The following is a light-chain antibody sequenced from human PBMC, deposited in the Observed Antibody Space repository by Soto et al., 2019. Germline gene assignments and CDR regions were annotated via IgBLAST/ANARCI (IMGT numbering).Light chain of an antibody. Sequence: EIVLTYSPGTLSLSQWERATLSCRASQSVSSSYLAWYHQKPGQAPRLLIYVASSRATGIPARFSGSGSGTEFTLTINRLQSEDFGVYYCQQYYSWPPTFGQATKVDI. J-gene: IGKJ1*01. CDR1: QSVSSSY. CDR3: QQYYSWPPT. CDR2: VAS. V-gene: IGKV3-20*01.